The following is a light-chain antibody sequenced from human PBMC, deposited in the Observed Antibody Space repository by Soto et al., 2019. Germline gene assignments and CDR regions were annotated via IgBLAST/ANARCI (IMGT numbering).Light chain of an antibody. Sequence: EIVLTQSPATLTLSPGERATLSCRASQSVSSYLAWYQQKPGQAPRLLIYDASNSATGIPATFSGSGSGTDFTLTISSLEPEDFAVYYCQQRSIWPPYTFGQGTKLEIK. CDR3: QQRSIWPPYT. CDR2: DAS. J-gene: IGKJ2*01. V-gene: IGKV3-11*01. CDR1: QSVSSY.